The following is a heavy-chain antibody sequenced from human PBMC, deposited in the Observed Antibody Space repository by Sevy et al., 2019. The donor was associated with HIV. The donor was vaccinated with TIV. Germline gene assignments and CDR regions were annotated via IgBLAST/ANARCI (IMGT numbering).Heavy chain of an antibody. Sequence: GGSLRLSCAASGFTFSSYSMNWVRQAPGKGLEWVSSISSSSGYIYYADSVKGRFTISRDNAKNSLYLQMNSLRAEDTAVYYCARAYCGGDCELTHYRLDPIMHVWGKGTTVTVSS. CDR1: GFTFSSYS. CDR3: ARAYCGGDCELTHYRLDPIMHV. J-gene: IGHJ6*03. V-gene: IGHV3-21*01. D-gene: IGHD2-21*01. CDR2: ISSSSGYI.